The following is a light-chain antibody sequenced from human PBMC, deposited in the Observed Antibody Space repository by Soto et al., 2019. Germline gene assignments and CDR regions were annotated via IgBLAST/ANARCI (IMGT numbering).Light chain of an antibody. CDR2: WAS. CDR3: QQYYTTPQT. CDR1: QSVFYSSNNKNY. Sequence: DIVMTQSPDSLAVSLGERATINCKSSQSVFYSSNNKNYLAWYQQKPGQPPKLLIYWASTRESRGPDRFSGSGSGTDFTLTISSLQAEDVAVYYCQQYYTTPQTFGQGTKVEIK. J-gene: IGKJ1*01. V-gene: IGKV4-1*01.